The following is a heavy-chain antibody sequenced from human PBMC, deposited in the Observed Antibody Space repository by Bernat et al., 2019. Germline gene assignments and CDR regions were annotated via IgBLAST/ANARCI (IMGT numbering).Heavy chain of an antibody. D-gene: IGHD3-16*02. V-gene: IGHV3-48*02. J-gene: IGHJ4*02. Sequence: EVQLVESGGGLVQPGGSLRLSCAASGFTFNTYNMNWVRQAPGKGLEWVAGISSSSDTIYYADSVKGRFTISRDNTKNSLYLQMNSLRDEDTAVYYCARGRIKFGGVIVCWGQGTLVTVSS. CDR3: ARGRIKFGGVIVC. CDR1: GFTFNTYN. CDR2: ISSSSDTI.